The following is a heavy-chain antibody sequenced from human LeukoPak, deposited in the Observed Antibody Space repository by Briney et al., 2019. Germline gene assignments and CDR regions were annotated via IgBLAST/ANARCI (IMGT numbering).Heavy chain of an antibody. Sequence: NPSETLSLTCAASGYSISSGYYWGWIRQPPGKGLEWIGSIYHSGSTYYNPSLKSRVTISVDTSKNQFSLKLSSVTAADTAVYYCASQRLELWFGELRQEFDYWGQGTLVTVSS. CDR3: ASQRLELWFGELRQEFDY. V-gene: IGHV4-38-2*01. CDR1: GYSISSGYY. D-gene: IGHD3-10*01. CDR2: IYHSGST. J-gene: IGHJ4*02.